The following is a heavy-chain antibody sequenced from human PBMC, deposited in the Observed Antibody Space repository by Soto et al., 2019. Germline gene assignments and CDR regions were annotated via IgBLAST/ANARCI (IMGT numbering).Heavy chain of an antibody. J-gene: IGHJ6*02. Sequence: GGSLRLSCAASGFTFSSYAMSWVRQAPGKGLEWVSAISGSGGSTYYADSVKGRFTISRGNSKNTLYLQMNSLRAEDTAVYYCAKDRRDCSSTSCYYYYYYGMDVWGQGTTVTVSS. CDR3: AKDRRDCSSTSCYYYYYYGMDV. V-gene: IGHV3-23*01. CDR2: ISGSGGST. D-gene: IGHD2-2*01. CDR1: GFTFSSYA.